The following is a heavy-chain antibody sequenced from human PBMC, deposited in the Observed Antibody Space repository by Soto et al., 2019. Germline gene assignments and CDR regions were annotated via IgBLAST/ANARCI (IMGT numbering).Heavy chain of an antibody. V-gene: IGHV4-30-2*01. CDR2: IYHSGST. J-gene: IGHJ5*02. Sequence: TSETLSLTCAVSGGSISSGGYSWSWIRQPPGKGLEWIGYIYHSGSTYYNPSLKSRVTISVDRSKNQFSLKLSSVTAADTAVYYCARVRDDSSGLRVIDPWGQGTLVTVSS. D-gene: IGHD3-22*01. CDR1: GGSISSGGYS. CDR3: ARVRDDSSGLRVIDP.